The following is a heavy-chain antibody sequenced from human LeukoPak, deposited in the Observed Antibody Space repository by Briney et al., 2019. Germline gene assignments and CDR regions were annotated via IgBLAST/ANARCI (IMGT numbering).Heavy chain of an antibody. J-gene: IGHJ4*02. Sequence: SETLSLTCAVSGGSGGSISSSNWWNWVRQPPGKGLEWIGEIYHSGSTNYNPSLKSRVTISVDKSKNQFSLKLNSVTAADTAVYYCASPSTYYYDSSGYYYNYWGQGTLVTVSS. CDR3: ASPSTYYYDSSGYYYNY. CDR1: GGSGGSISSSNW. V-gene: IGHV4-4*02. D-gene: IGHD3-22*01. CDR2: IYHSGST.